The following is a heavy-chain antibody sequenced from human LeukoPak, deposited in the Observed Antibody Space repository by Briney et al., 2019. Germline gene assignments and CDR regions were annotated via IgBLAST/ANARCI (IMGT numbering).Heavy chain of an antibody. CDR3: ARRYCSSTSCSEVDY. Sequence: GESLKISCKGSGYSFTSYWIGWVRQIPGKGLEWMGIIYPGDSDTRYSPSFQGQVTISTDKSISTAYLQWSSLKASDTAMYYCARRYCSSTSCSEVDYWGQGTLVTVSS. J-gene: IGHJ4*02. V-gene: IGHV5-51*01. D-gene: IGHD2-2*01. CDR2: IYPGDSDT. CDR1: GYSFTSYW.